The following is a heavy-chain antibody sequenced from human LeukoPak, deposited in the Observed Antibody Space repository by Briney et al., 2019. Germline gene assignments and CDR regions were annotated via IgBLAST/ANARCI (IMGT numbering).Heavy chain of an antibody. Sequence: VASVKVSCKASGYTFTGYFMHWVRQAPGQGLEWMGWINPNSGGTNYAQKFQGWVTMTRDTSISTAYMELSRLRSDDTAVYYCAREGPQSITMIVVRGAFDIWGQGTMVTVSS. J-gene: IGHJ3*02. D-gene: IGHD3-22*01. V-gene: IGHV1-2*04. CDR1: GYTFTGYF. CDR2: INPNSGGT. CDR3: AREGPQSITMIVVRGAFDI.